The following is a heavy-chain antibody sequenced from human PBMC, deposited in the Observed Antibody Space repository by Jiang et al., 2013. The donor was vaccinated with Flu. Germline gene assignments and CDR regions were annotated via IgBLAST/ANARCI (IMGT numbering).Heavy chain of an antibody. J-gene: IGHJ1*01. D-gene: IGHD2-15*01. CDR1: GFTFTDAW. CDR2: IKSRTDGGTI. CDR3: ARRWWSNSEYYQH. Sequence: VQLVESGGGLVQPGGSLRLSCVVSGFTFTDAWMSWVRQAPGKGLEWVGRIKSRTDGGTIVYAAPVKGRFTISRDDLKNTLYLQMNSLKTEDTAVYYCARRWWSNSEYYQHWGQGTLVTVSS. V-gene: IGHV3-15*01.